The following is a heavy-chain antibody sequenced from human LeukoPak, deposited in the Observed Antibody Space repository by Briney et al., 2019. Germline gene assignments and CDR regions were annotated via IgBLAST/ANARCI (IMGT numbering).Heavy chain of an antibody. V-gene: IGHV3-23*01. CDR2: ISGSGGST. Sequence: HPGGSLRLSCAASGFTFSSYAMSWVRQAPGKGLEWVSAISGSGGSTYYADSVKGRFTISRDNSKNTLYLQMNSLRAEDTAVYYCTNSIVVVVAATRDAFDIWGQGTMVTVSS. CDR1: GFTFSSYA. CDR3: TNSIVVVVAATRDAFDI. J-gene: IGHJ3*02. D-gene: IGHD2-15*01.